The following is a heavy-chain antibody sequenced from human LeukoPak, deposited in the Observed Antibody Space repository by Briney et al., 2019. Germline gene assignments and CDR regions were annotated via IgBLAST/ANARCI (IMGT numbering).Heavy chain of an antibody. V-gene: IGHV3-23*01. J-gene: IGHJ4*02. Sequence: GGSLRLSCATSGFTLRSYGMSWVRQAPGKGLEWVSSISGSLDSTYYADSVKGRFTISRDNSKNTLYLEMNNLKAEDTAIYYCATRSVVGRGGQGTLVIVSS. CDR2: ISGSLDST. CDR3: ATRSVVGR. CDR1: GFTLRSYG. D-gene: IGHD1-26*01.